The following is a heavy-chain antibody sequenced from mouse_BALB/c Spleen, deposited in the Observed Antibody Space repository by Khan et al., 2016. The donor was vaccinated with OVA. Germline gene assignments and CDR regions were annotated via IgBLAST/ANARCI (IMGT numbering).Heavy chain of an antibody. Sequence: EVELVESGGDSVKPGGSLKLSCAVSGFTFSTYAMSWVRQTPEKRLEWVASISSGGSTYYPDSVKGRFTISRDNARNIVYLQMTSLRSEDMAIYYCAREAYRYDEYYFDYWGQGTTLTVSS. CDR2: ISSGGST. CDR1: GFTFSTYA. V-gene: IGHV5-6-5*01. CDR3: AREAYRYDEYYFDY. J-gene: IGHJ2*01. D-gene: IGHD2-14*01.